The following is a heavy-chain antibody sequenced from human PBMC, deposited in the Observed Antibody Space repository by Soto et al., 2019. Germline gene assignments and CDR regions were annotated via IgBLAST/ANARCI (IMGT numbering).Heavy chain of an antibody. D-gene: IGHD5-18*01. V-gene: IGHV4-59*01. CDR1: GGSISSYY. CDR3: ARAGYSYGEDAFDI. CDR2: IYYSGST. J-gene: IGHJ3*02. Sequence: PSETLSLTCTVSGGSISSYYWSWIRQPPGKGLEWIGYIYYSGSTNYNPSLKSRVTISVDTSKNQFSLKLSSVTAADTAVYYGARAGYSYGEDAFDIWGQGTMVTVSS.